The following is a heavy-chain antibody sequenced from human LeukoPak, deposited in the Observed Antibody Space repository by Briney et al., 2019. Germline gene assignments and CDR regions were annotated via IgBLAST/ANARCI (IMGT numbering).Heavy chain of an antibody. CDR2: ISSPGSTI. D-gene: IGHD3-10*01. CDR1: GSRFSDYY. J-gene: IGHJ6*03. CDR3: ARDEDGSGSYYNHYYYYYYYMDV. V-gene: IGHV3-11*01. Sequence: PGGSLRLSCAASGSRFSDYYMTWIRQAPGKGLEWISYISSPGSTIFYADSVKGRFTIFRDNAKNSLYLQMNTLRVEDTAVYYCARDEDGSGSYYNHYYYYYYYMDVWGKGTTVTVSS.